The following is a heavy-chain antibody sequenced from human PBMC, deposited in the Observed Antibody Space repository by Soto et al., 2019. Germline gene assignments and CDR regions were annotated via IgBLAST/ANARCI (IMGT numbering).Heavy chain of an antibody. D-gene: IGHD3-3*01. CDR3: AKLDFWNSYYGLDV. V-gene: IGHV3-23*01. J-gene: IGHJ6*02. CDR2: ISGSDGTT. CDR1: GFTFGTYT. Sequence: LSCAASGFTFGTYTMTWVCQAPGKGLEWVSSISGSDGTTYYADSVKGRFSISRDKSKNTLYLQMNSLRAEDTAIYYCAKLDFWNSYYGLDVWGQGTTVTVSS.